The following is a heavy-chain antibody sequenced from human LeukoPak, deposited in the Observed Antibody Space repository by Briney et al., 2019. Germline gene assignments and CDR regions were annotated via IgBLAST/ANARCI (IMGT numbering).Heavy chain of an antibody. V-gene: IGHV1-46*01. Sequence: SVKVSCKASGYTFTSHYMHLVRQAPAQGLEGMGIINPSGGSTSHAQKFQGRVTMTRNMSTSTVYMELSSLRSEDTAVYYCARDRGESSSFPYDAFDIWGQGTMVTVSS. CDR1: GYTFTSHY. D-gene: IGHD6-13*01. CDR2: INPSGGST. J-gene: IGHJ3*02. CDR3: ARDRGESSSFPYDAFDI.